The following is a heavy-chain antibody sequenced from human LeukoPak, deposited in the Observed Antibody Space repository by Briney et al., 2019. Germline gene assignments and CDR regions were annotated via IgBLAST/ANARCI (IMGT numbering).Heavy chain of an antibody. J-gene: IGHJ6*01. CDR2: IYYSGST. D-gene: IGHD4-4*01. Sequence: SQTLSLTCTVSGGSISSGDYYWGWIRQPPGKGLEWIGYIYYSGSTYYNPSLKSRVTISVDTSKNQFSLKLSSVPAADTAVYYCARDYSNYGRYDYYGMDVWGQGTTVTVSS. V-gene: IGHV4-30-4*01. CDR1: GGSISSGDYY. CDR3: ARDYSNYGRYDYYGMDV.